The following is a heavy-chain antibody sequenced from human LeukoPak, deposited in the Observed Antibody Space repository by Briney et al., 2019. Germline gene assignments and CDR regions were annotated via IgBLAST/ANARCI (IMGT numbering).Heavy chain of an antibody. CDR2: IIPILGIA. CDR1: GGTFSSYA. V-gene: IGHV1-69*04. CDR3: ARVSGQPSPDYFDY. D-gene: IGHD2-15*01. Sequence: ASVKVSCKASGGTFSSYAISWVRQAPGQGLAWMGRIIPILGIANYAQKFQGRVTITADKSTSTAYMELSSLRSEDTAVYYCARVSGQPSPDYFDYWGQGTLVTVSS. J-gene: IGHJ4*02.